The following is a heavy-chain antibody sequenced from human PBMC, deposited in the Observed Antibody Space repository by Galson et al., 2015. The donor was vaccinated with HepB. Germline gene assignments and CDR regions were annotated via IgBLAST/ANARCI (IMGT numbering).Heavy chain of an antibody. CDR3: ARGQLVGMGYYYYYMDV. V-gene: IGHV2-70*01. Sequence: PALVKPTQTLTLTCTFSGFSLSTSGMCVSWIRQPPGKALEWLALIDWDDDKYYSTSLKTRLTISKDTSKNQVVLTMTNMDPVDTATYYCARGQLVGMGYYYYYMDVWGKGTTVTVSS. J-gene: IGHJ6*03. D-gene: IGHD6-6*01. CDR2: IDWDDDK. CDR1: GFSLSTSGMC.